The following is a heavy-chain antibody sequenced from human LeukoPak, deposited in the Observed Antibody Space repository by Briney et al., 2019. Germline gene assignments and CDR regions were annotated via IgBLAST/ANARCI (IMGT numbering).Heavy chain of an antibody. CDR2: VTHDGSDT. Sequence: GGSLRLSCAASGFTFNYCWMHWFRQAPGKGLVWVSRVTHDGSDTSYADSVKGRFTISRDNSKNTLYLQMNSLRAEDTAVYYCAKDRFIAVAFDYWGQGTLVTVSS. CDR3: AKDRFIAVAFDY. D-gene: IGHD6-19*01. V-gene: IGHV3-74*01. CDR1: GFTFNYCW. J-gene: IGHJ4*02.